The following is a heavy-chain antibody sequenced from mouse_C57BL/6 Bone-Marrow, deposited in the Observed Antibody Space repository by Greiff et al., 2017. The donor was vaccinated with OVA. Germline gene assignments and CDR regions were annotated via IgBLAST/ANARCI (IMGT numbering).Heavy chain of an antibody. CDR2: IDPSDSYT. Sequence: QVQLQQPGAELVMPGASVKLSCKASGYTFTSSWMHWVKQRPGQGLEWIGEIDPSDSYTNYNQKFKGKSTLTVDKSSSTAYMQLSSLTSEDSAVYYCARLGLRRGYWGQGTTLTVSS. CDR3: ARLGLRRGY. D-gene: IGHD2-4*01. CDR1: GYTFTSSW. V-gene: IGHV1-69*01. J-gene: IGHJ2*01.